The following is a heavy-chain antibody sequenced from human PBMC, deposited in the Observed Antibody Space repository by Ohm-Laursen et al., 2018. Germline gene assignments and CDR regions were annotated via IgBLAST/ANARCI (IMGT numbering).Heavy chain of an antibody. Sequence: TQTLTLTSAFSGFSLSTGGVAVGWIRQPPGKALEWLALIYGNDDKRYSPSLQSRLTITKDTSKNQVVLTMANMGPVDTATYYCAHRQNSCYDYWGQGTQVTVSS. V-gene: IGHV2-5*01. CDR1: GFSLSTGGVA. D-gene: IGHD5-12*01. CDR2: IYGNDDK. CDR3: AHRQNSCYDY. J-gene: IGHJ4*02.